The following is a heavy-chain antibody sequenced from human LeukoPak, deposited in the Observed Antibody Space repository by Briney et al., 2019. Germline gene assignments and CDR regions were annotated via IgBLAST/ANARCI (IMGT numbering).Heavy chain of an antibody. CDR2: IWYDGNNK. CDR1: GFTFSSYG. D-gene: IGHD6-13*01. V-gene: IGHV3-33*01. Sequence: PGGSLRLSCAASGFTFSSYGMHWVRQAPGKGLEWVAVIWYDGNNKYYADSVKGRFTISRDNSKNTLYLQMNSLRAEDTAVYYCASGYSSSWYRDDAFDIWGQGTMVTVSS. CDR3: ASGYSSSWYRDDAFDI. J-gene: IGHJ3*02.